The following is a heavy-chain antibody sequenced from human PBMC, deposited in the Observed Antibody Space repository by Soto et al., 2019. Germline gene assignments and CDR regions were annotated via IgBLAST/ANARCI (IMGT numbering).Heavy chain of an antibody. J-gene: IGHJ5*02. CDR1: GYTFTSYA. CDR2: ISAYTDDP. V-gene: IGHV1-18*01. D-gene: IGHD2-2*01. CDR3: ARVIPGAEAWFDP. Sequence: ASVKVSCKASGYTFTSYAMHWVRQAPGQGLEWMGWISAYTDDPNYAQKFQGRVTMTIDTSTSTAYLDLRSLTSDDTAVYYCARVIPGAEAWFDPWGQGTLVTV.